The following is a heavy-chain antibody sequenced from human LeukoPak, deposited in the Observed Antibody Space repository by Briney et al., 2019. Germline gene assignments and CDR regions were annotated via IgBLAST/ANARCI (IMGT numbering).Heavy chain of an antibody. CDR1: GLTFSSYA. J-gene: IGHJ1*01. D-gene: IGHD2-8*02. V-gene: IGHV3-23*01. CDR2: ISGSGGST. Sequence: GGSLRLSFAASGLTFSSYAMSWVRQAPGKGLEWVSAISGSGGSTYYADSVKGRFTISRDNSKNTLYLQMNSLRAEDTAVYYCAKPGTGFEYFQHWGQGTLVTVSS. CDR3: AKPGTGFEYFQH.